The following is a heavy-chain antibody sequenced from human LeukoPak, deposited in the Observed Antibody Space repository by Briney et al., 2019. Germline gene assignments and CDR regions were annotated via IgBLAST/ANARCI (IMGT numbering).Heavy chain of an antibody. D-gene: IGHD2-2*01. CDR2: TYYRSKWYN. CDR1: GDSVSSNSAA. V-gene: IGHV6-1*01. CDR3: AREATDFVVVPAAMGYYYYYYMDV. J-gene: IGHJ6*03. Sequence: SQTLSLTCAISGDSVSSNSAAWNWIRQSPSRGLEWLGRTYYRSKWYNDYAVSVKSRITINPDTSKNQFSLQLNSVTPEDTAVYYCAREATDFVVVPAAMGYYYYYYMDVWGKGTTVTVSS.